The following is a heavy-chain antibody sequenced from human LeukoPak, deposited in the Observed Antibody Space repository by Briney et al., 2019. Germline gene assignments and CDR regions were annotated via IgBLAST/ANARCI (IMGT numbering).Heavy chain of an antibody. D-gene: IGHD2-2*01. CDR2: INPNSGGT. J-gene: IGHJ4*02. CDR3: AREGGVPAAMCVE. CDR1: GGTFSNYA. Sequence: ASVKVSCKTSGGTFSNYAISWVQQAPGQGLEWMGWINPNSGGTNYAQKFQGRVTMTRDTSISTAYMELSRLRSDDTAVYYCAREGGVPAAMCVEWGQGTLVTVSS. V-gene: IGHV1-2*02.